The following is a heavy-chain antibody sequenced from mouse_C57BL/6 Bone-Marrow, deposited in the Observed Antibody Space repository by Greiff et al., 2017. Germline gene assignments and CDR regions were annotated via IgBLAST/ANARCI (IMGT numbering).Heavy chain of an antibody. CDR2: IYPSDSET. J-gene: IGHJ2*01. V-gene: IGHV1-61*01. CDR3: ASRTIPYYLDY. D-gene: IGHD2-12*01. CDR1: GYTFTSYW. Sequence: QVQLQQPGAELVRPGSSVKLSCKASGYTFTSYWMDWVKQRPGQGLEWIGKIYPSDSETHYNQKFKDKATLTVDKSSSTAYMQLSSLTSEDSAVYYCASRTIPYYLDYWGQGTTLTVSA.